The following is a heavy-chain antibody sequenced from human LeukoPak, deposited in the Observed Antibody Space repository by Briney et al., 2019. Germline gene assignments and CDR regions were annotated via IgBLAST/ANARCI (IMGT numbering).Heavy chain of an antibody. CDR1: GFTFSSYA. CDR3: SKDAHSSSSTG. J-gene: IGHJ4*02. V-gene: IGHV3-23*01. Sequence: GGSLRLSCAASGFTFSSYAMTWVRQAPGKGLEWVSSISAGGYNTYYADSVRGRFTISRDKSKNALYLQMNSLRAEDTAVYYCSKDAHSSSSTGWGQGTLVTVSS. D-gene: IGHD6-13*01. CDR2: ISAGGYNT.